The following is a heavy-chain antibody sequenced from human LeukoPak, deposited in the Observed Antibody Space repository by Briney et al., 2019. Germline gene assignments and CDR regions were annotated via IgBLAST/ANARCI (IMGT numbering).Heavy chain of an antibody. Sequence: GGSLRLSCAASGFTFSSYAMSWVGQAPGKGLEWVSGISGSGDFTYNADSVKGRFTISRDNSKNTLYLQMNSLRAEDTAVYYCAESGFSGALDHWGQGTLVTVSS. CDR3: AESGFSGALDH. CDR2: ISGSGDFT. D-gene: IGHD5-12*01. CDR1: GFTFSSYA. V-gene: IGHV3-23*01. J-gene: IGHJ4*02.